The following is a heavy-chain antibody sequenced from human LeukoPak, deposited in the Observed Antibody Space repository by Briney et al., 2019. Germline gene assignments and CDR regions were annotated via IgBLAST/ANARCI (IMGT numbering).Heavy chain of an antibody. CDR1: GGSISSSNW. J-gene: IGHJ3*02. CDR2: IYHSGST. CDR3: ARGATYYDFWSGYLSDAFDI. V-gene: IGHV4-4*01. Sequence: TLSLTCAVSGGSISSSNWWSWVRQPPGKGLEWIGEIYHSGSTNYNPSLKSRVTISVDKSKNQFSLKLSSVTAADTAVYCCARGATYYDFWSGYLSDAFDIWGQGTMVTVSS. D-gene: IGHD3-3*01.